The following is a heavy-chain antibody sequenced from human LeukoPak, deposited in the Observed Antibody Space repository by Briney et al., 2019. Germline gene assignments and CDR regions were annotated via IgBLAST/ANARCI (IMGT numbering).Heavy chain of an antibody. CDR3: ARARGLGYCSSTSCHDAFDI. CDR2: ISSSGSTI. D-gene: IGHD2-2*01. J-gene: IGHJ3*02. V-gene: IGHV3-11*04. CDR1: GFTFSDYY. Sequence: GGSLRLSCAASGFTFSDYYMSWIRQAPGKGLEWVSYISSSGSTIYYADSVKGRFTISRDNAKNSLYLQMNSLRAEDTAVYYCARARGLGYCSSTSCHDAFDIWGQGTMVTVSS.